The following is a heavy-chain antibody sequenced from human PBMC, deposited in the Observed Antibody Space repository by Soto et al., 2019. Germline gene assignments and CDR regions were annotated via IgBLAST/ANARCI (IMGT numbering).Heavy chain of an antibody. J-gene: IGHJ6*02. CDR1: GFIFSSHT. Sequence: DVQLVESGGGLVKPGGSLRLSCAASGFIFSSHTMNWVRQAPGKGLEWVSSITGSSSYIFYADSEKGRFTISRDNAKNTVYLQMNSLRAEDTGVYYCARLVASETGYGMDVWGQGTTVTVSS. D-gene: IGHD3-9*01. CDR3: ARLVASETGYGMDV. CDR2: ITGSSSYI. V-gene: IGHV3-21*06.